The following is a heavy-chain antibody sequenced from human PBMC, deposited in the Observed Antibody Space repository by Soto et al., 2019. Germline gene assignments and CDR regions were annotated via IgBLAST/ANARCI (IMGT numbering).Heavy chain of an antibody. D-gene: IGHD6-19*01. Sequence: ASVKFSCKVSGYTLSDLSTHWVRQAPGKGLEWMGNFDPEDGESMYAQNFQGRVTMTGDTYTDTAYMELSSLRSEDTAVYLCATGSGYSLDHYNMEVWGTGTKVTVSS. CDR3: ATGSGYSLDHYNMEV. J-gene: IGHJ6*04. V-gene: IGHV1-24*01. CDR1: GYTLSDLS. CDR2: FDPEDGES.